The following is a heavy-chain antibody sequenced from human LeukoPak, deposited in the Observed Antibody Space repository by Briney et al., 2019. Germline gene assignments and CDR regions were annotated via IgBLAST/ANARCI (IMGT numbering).Heavy chain of an antibody. CDR2: INPNSGGT. CDR3: AREVGARRYYFDY. J-gene: IGHJ4*02. D-gene: IGHD1-26*01. Sequence: ASVKVSCKASGYTFTGYYMHWVRQAPGQGLEWMGWINPNSGGTNYAQKFQGGVTMTRDTSISTAYMELSRLRSDDTAVYYCAREVGARRYYFDYWGQGTLVTVSS. V-gene: IGHV1-2*02. CDR1: GYTFTGYY.